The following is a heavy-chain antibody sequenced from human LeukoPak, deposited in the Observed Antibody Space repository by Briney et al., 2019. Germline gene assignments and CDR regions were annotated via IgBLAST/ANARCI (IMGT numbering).Heavy chain of an antibody. V-gene: IGHV4-59*12. CDR1: GGSITVYY. CDR3: ARGGSRSYTSSTLDY. CDR2: VSYSGST. D-gene: IGHD6-6*01. Sequence: SETLSLTCSVSGGSITVYYWNWIRQSPGKGLEWIGSVSYSGSTNYNPSLKSRVTISIDTSKNRFSLKVSSVIAADTAMYYCARGGSRSYTSSTLDYWGQGTLVTVSS. J-gene: IGHJ4*02.